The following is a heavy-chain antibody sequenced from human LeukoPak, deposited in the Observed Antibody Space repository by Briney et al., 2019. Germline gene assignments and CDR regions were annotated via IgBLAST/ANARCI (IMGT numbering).Heavy chain of an antibody. V-gene: IGHV4-31*11. CDR2: IYYSGST. D-gene: IGHD2-15*01. J-gene: IGHJ6*02. Sequence: SETLSLTCAVSGGSFSGYYWTWIRQPPGKGLEWIGYIYYSGSTYYNPSLKSRVTISVDTSKNQFSLKLSSVTAADTAVYYCARDVVAYYYGMDVWGQGTTVTVSS. CDR1: GGSFSGYY. CDR3: ARDVVAYYYGMDV.